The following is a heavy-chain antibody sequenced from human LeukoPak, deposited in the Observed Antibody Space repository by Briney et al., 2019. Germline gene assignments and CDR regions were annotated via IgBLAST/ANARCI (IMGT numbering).Heavy chain of an antibody. CDR2: INAGNGNT. J-gene: IGHJ4*02. D-gene: IGHD3-9*01. V-gene: IGHV1-3*01. Sequence: RASVKVSCKASGYTFTSYAMHWVRQAPGQRLEWMGWINAGNGNTKYSQKFQGRVTITRDTSASTAYMELRSLRSDDTAVYYCASSAGYDILTAYLLDYWGQGTLVTVSS. CDR1: GYTFTSYA. CDR3: ASSAGYDILTAYLLDY.